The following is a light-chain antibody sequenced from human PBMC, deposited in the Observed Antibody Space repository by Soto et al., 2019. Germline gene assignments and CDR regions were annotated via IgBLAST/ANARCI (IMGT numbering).Light chain of an antibody. J-gene: IGKJ1*01. CDR3: MQSIRWWT. Sequence: DVLLTQTPPTLSFTPGQPSSISCKSSQYLLHSDGRTYLYWYLQKPGQPPQLLIYEVSNRFSGVPERFSGSGSGTDFTLTISRVEAEDVGVYYCMQSIRWWTFGQGTKVDI. CDR2: EVS. CDR1: QYLLHSDGRTY. V-gene: IGKV2D-29*01.